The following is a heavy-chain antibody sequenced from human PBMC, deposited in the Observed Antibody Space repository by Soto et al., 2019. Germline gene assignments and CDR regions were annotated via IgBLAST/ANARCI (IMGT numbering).Heavy chain of an antibody. V-gene: IGHV3-23*01. CDR3: AKFHSWYHLDYYYYYGMDV. CDR1: GFTFSSYA. J-gene: IGHJ6*02. Sequence: EVQLLESGGGLVQPGGSLRLSCAASGFTFSSYAMSWVRQAPGKGLEWVSAISGSGGSTYYADSVKGRFTISRDNSKNTLYLQMNSLRAEDTAVYYCAKFHSWYHLDYYYYYGMDVWGQGTTVTVSS. D-gene: IGHD6-13*01. CDR2: ISGSGGST.